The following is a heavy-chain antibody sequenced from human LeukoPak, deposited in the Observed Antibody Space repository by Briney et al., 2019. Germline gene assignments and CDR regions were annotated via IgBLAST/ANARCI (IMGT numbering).Heavy chain of an antibody. Sequence: ASVKVSCKASGYTFTCYYMHWVRQAPGQGLEWMGWTNPNSGGTNYAQKFQGRVTMTRDTSISTAYMELSRLRSDDTAVYYCARVGISQWLVQSYYGMDVWGQGTTVTVSS. J-gene: IGHJ6*02. CDR2: TNPNSGGT. V-gene: IGHV1-2*02. D-gene: IGHD6-19*01. CDR3: ARVGISQWLVQSYYGMDV. CDR1: GYTFTCYY.